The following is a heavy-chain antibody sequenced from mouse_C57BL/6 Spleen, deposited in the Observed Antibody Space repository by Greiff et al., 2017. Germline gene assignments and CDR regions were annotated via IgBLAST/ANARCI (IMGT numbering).Heavy chain of an antibody. CDR2: INPNNGGT. J-gene: IGHJ3*01. D-gene: IGHD3-2*02. CDR1: GYTFTDYY. V-gene: IGHV1-26*01. Sequence: EVQLQQSGPELVKPGASVKISCKASGYTFTDYYMNWVKQSHGKSLEWIGDINPNNGGTSYNQKFKGKATLTVDKSSSTAYMELRSLTSEDSAVYYCARPAQAPWFAYWGQGTLVTVSA. CDR3: ARPAQAPWFAY.